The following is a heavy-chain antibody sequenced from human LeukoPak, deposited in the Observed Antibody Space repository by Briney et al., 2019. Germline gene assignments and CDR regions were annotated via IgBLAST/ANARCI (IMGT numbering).Heavy chain of an antibody. CDR1: GYTFTSYD. Sequence: SVKVSCKASGYTFTSYDINWVRQATGQGLQWMGGIIPMFETATYAQEFQGRVTITADESTSTAYMELSSLRSEDTAVYYCARGMARIHDAFDIWGQGTMVTVSS. V-gene: IGHV1-69*13. J-gene: IGHJ3*02. CDR2: IIPMFETA. D-gene: IGHD5-24*01. CDR3: ARGMARIHDAFDI.